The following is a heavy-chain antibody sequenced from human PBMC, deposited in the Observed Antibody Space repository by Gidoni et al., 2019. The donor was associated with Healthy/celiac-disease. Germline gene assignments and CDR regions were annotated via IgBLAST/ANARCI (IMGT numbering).Heavy chain of an antibody. CDR3: AREGTENKGIAAADTFFDY. CDR2: ISYDGSNK. D-gene: IGHD6-13*01. CDR1: GFTLRSSA. J-gene: IGHJ4*02. Sequence: QVQLVESGGGVVQPGRSLRLSCAASGFTLRSSAMHWVRQAPGKGLEWVAVISYDGSNKYYADSVKGRFTISRDNSKNTLYLQMNSLRAEDTAVYYCAREGTENKGIAAADTFFDYWGQGTLVTVSS. V-gene: IGHV3-30-3*01.